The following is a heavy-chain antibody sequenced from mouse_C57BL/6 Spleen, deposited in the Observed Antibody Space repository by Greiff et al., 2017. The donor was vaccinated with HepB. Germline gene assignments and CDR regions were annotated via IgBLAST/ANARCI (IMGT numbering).Heavy chain of an antibody. V-gene: IGHV1-81*01. Sequence: VQLVESGAELARPGASVKLSCKASGYTFTSYGISWVKQRTGQGLEWIGEIYPRSGNTYYNEKFKGKATLTADKSSSTAYMELRSLTSEDSAVYFCARGHSNYYFDDWGQGTTLTVSS. CDR2: IYPRSGNT. CDR1: GYTFTSYG. CDR3: ARGHSNYYFDD. D-gene: IGHD2-5*01. J-gene: IGHJ2*01.